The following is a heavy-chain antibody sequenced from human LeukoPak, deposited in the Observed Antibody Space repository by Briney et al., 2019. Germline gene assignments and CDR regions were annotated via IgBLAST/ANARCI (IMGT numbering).Heavy chain of an antibody. V-gene: IGHV4-39*01. CDR2: IYYSGST. D-gene: IGHD5-12*01. J-gene: IGHJ5*02. CDR3: ARRAYDSPRDNWFDP. CDR1: GGSISSSSYY. Sequence: PSETLSLTCTVSGGSISSSSYYWGWIGQPPGKGLEWIGSIYYSGSTYYNPSLKSRVTISVDTSKNQFSLKLSSVTAADTAVYYCARRAYDSPRDNWFDPWGQGTLVTVSS.